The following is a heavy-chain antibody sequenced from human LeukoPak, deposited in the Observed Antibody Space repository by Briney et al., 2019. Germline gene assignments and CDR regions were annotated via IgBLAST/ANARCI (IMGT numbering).Heavy chain of an antibody. CDR1: GGTFSSYA. J-gene: IGHJ4*02. D-gene: IGHD5-12*01. Sequence: SVKVSCKASGGTFSSYAISWVRQAPGQGLEWMGGIIPIFGTANYAQKFQDRVTITADESTSTAYVELSSLRSEDTAVYYCARDPERGYSGYDTADYWGQGTLVTVSS. CDR2: IIPIFGTA. CDR3: ARDPERGYSGYDTADY. V-gene: IGHV1-69*13.